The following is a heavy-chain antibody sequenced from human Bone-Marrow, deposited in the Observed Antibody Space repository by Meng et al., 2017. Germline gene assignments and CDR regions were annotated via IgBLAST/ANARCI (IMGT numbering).Heavy chain of an antibody. V-gene: IGHV1-18*01. J-gene: IGHJ6*01. Sequence: ASVKVSCKASGYAFTSYGISWVRQAPGQGLEWMGWISAYNGNTNYAQKLQGRVTMSTDTYTSTGYMELRRLSSEDAAVYYCARDREYSSSWWCAYDSCGQ. CDR3: ARDREYSSSWWCAYDS. D-gene: IGHD6-13*01. CDR2: ISAYNGNT. CDR1: GYAFTSYG.